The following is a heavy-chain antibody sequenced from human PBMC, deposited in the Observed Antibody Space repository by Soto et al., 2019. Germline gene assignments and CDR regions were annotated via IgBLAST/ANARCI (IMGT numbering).Heavy chain of an antibody. D-gene: IGHD3-22*01. V-gene: IGHV1-69*13. CDR2: IIPIFGTA. J-gene: IGHJ6*02. CDR1: GYTFTSYG. CDR3: ARGDRSGYYEYYYYYGMDV. Sequence: SVKGSCKASGYTFTSYGISWVRQAPGQGLEWMGGIIPIFGTANYAKKFQGRVTITADESTSTAYMELSSVRSEDTAVYYCARGDRSGYYEYYYYYGMDVWGQGTTVTVSS.